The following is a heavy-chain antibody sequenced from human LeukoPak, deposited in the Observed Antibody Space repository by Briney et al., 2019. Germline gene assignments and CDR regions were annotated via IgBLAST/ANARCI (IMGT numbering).Heavy chain of an antibody. Sequence: GGSLRLSCAASGFIFDDYAMHWVRDAPGKGLEWVSGISWNSNTIGYADSVKGRFTISRDNAKNSLYLQMNSLRPEDTALYYCAKDAGGYYYYYMGVWGKGTTVTISS. J-gene: IGHJ6*03. CDR2: ISWNSNTI. CDR3: AKDAGGYYYYYMGV. D-gene: IGHD1-26*01. V-gene: IGHV3-9*01. CDR1: GFIFDDYA.